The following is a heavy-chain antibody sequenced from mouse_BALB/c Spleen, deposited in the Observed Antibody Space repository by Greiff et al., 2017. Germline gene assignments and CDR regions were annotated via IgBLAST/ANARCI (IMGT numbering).Heavy chain of an antibody. D-gene: IGHD1-2*01. CDR3: ARDKTTATRYAMDY. CDR1: GFTFSSYA. V-gene: IGHV5-9-4*01. Sequence: EVKLVESGGGLVKPGGSLKLSCAASGFTFSSYAMSWVRQSPEKRLEWVAEISSGGSYTYYPDTVTGRFTISRDNAKNTLYLEMSSLRSEDTAMYYCARDKTTATRYAMDYWGQGTSVTVSS. J-gene: IGHJ4*01. CDR2: ISSGGSYT.